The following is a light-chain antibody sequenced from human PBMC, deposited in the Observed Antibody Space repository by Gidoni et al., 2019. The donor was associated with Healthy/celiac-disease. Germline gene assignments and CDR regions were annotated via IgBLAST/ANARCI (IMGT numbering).Light chain of an antibody. J-gene: IGKJ1*01. Sequence: AIRMTQSPSSFSASTGDRVTITCRASQGISSYLAWYQQKPGKAPKLLIYAASTLQSGVPSRFSSSGSGTDFTLTISCLQSEDFATYYCQQYYSYPATFGQGTKVEIK. CDR3: QQYYSYPAT. V-gene: IGKV1-8*01. CDR1: QGISSY. CDR2: AAS.